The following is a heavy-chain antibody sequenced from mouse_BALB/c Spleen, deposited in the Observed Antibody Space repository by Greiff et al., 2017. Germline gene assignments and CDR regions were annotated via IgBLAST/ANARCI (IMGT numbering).Heavy chain of an antibody. V-gene: IGHV14-3*02. CDR3: ARTGATATLAY. CDR2: IDPANGNT. Sequence: EVQLQQSGAELVKPGASVKLSCTASGFNIKDTYMHWVKQRPEQGLEWIGRIDPANGNTKYDPKFQGKATITADTSSNTAYLQLSSLTSEDTAVCYRARTGATATLAYWGQGTLVTVSA. D-gene: IGHD1-2*01. J-gene: IGHJ3*01. CDR1: GFNIKDTY.